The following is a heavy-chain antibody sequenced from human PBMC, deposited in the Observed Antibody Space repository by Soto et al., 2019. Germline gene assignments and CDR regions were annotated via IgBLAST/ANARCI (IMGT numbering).Heavy chain of an antibody. CDR3: ARDRYCSSTSCHPTGDAFDI. J-gene: IGHJ3*02. Sequence: GASVKVSCKASGYTFTSYGISWVRQAPGQGLEWMGWISAHNGNTNYAQKLQGRVTMTTDTSTSTAYMELRSLRSDDTAVYYCARDRYCSSTSCHPTGDAFDIWGQGTMVTVSS. CDR2: ISAHNGNT. D-gene: IGHD2-2*01. CDR1: GYTFTSYG. V-gene: IGHV1-18*01.